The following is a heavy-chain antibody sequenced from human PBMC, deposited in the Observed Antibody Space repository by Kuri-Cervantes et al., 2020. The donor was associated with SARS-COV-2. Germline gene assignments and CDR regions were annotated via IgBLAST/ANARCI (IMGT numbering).Heavy chain of an antibody. CDR3: AVITWTTPRNHGIGAFDI. CDR1: GFTFSSYA. V-gene: IGHV3-23*01. D-gene: IGHD3-22*01. CDR2: ISGSGGST. J-gene: IGHJ3*02. Sequence: GESLKISCAASGFTFSSYAMSWVRQAPGKGLEWVSAISGSGGSTYYADSVKGRFTISRDNSKNTLYLQMNSLRAEDTAVYYCAVITWTTPRNHGIGAFDIWGQGTMVTVSS.